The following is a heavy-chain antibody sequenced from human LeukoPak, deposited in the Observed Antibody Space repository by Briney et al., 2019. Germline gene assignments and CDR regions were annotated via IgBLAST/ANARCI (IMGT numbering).Heavy chain of an antibody. CDR3: ARGYCSGGSCYLYNWFDP. CDR1: GFTFSSYG. CDR2: IRYDGSNK. V-gene: IGHV3-30*02. Sequence: GGSLRLSCAASGFTFSSYGMHWVRQAPGKGLEWVAFIRYDGSNKYYADSVKGRFTISRDNSKNTLYLQMNSLRSEDTAVYYCARGYCSGGSCYLYNWFDPWGQGTLVTVSS. D-gene: IGHD2-15*01. J-gene: IGHJ5*02.